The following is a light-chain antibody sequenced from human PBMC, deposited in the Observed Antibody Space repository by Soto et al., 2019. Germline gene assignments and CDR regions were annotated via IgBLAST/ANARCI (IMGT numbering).Light chain of an antibody. V-gene: IGKV1-39*01. CDR3: QQNNTYPHT. Sequence: DIQMTQSPSSLSASVGDRVTITCRASQRIANYLNWYQQRPGKAPKLLIYDASSLESGVPSRFSGSGSGTDFTLTISTLQPDDFASYYCQQNNTYPHTFGEGTKLEIK. J-gene: IGKJ2*01. CDR2: DAS. CDR1: QRIANY.